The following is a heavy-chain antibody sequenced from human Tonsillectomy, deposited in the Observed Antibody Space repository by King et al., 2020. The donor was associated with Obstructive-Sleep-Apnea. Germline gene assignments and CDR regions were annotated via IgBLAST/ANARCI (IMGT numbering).Heavy chain of an antibody. Sequence: QLQESGPGLVKPSETLSLTCSVSGGSISSYFWSWIRQPPGEGLDWLGYVFYTGSTNYNPSLECRDVISVDTSTNQSSLRLRAVNAADTAMYYCARGVAATGYFDYWGQGTRVTVSS. D-gene: IGHD6-13*01. CDR1: GGSISSYF. CDR3: ARGVAATGYFDY. J-gene: IGHJ4*02. V-gene: IGHV4-59*08. CDR2: VFYTGST.